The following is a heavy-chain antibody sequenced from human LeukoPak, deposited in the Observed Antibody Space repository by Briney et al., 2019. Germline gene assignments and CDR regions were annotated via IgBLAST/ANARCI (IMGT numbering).Heavy chain of an antibody. D-gene: IGHD6-13*01. CDR3: ARDSAGNDY. V-gene: IGHV3-7*01. Sequence: GGSLRLSCATSGFTFSSYAMSWVRQAPGKGLEWVANIKQDGSEKYYVDSVKGRFTISRDNAKNSLYLQMNSLRAEDTAMYYCARDSAGNDYWGQGTLVTVSS. CDR1: GFTFSSYA. CDR2: IKQDGSEK. J-gene: IGHJ4*02.